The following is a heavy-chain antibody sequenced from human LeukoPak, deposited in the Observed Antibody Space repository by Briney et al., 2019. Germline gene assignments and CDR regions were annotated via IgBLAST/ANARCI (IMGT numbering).Heavy chain of an antibody. D-gene: IGHD3-22*01. CDR3: AKAPAYYYDSNGPFDY. CDR2: ISWNSGRI. CDR1: GFTFDDYA. J-gene: IGHJ4*02. V-gene: IGHV3-9*01. Sequence: GGSLRLSCAASGFTFDDYAMHWVRQAPGKGLEWVSGISWNSGRIGYADSVKGRFTISRDNAKNSLYLQMNNLRAEDTALYYCAKAPAYYYDSNGPFDYWGQGTLVTVSS.